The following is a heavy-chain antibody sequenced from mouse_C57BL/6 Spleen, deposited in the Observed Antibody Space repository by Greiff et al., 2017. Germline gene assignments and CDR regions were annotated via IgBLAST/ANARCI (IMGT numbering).Heavy chain of an antibody. V-gene: IGHV1-82*01. CDR1: GYAFSSSW. J-gene: IGHJ4*01. CDR3: ARSGYYSKEYAMDY. CDR2: IYPGDGDT. Sequence: QVQLQQSGPELVKPGASVKISCKASGYAFSSSWMNWVKQRPGKGLEWIGRIYPGDGDTNYNGKFKGKATLTADKSYSTAYMQLRSLTSEDSAVYFCARSGYYSKEYAMDYWGQGTSVTVSS. D-gene: IGHD2-5*01.